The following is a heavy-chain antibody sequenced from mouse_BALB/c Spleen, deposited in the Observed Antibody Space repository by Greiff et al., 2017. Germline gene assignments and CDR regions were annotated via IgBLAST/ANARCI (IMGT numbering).Heavy chain of an antibody. Sequence: EVHLVESGPSLVKPSQTLSLTCSVTGDSITSGYWNWIRKFPGNKLEYMGYISYSGSTYYNPSLKSRISITRDTSKNQYYLQLNSVTTEDTATYYCARYPHYYGSRGYFDVWGAGTTVTVSS. CDR3: ARYPHYYGSRGYFDV. D-gene: IGHD1-1*01. J-gene: IGHJ1*01. CDR2: ISYSGST. V-gene: IGHV3-8*02. CDR1: GDSITSGY.